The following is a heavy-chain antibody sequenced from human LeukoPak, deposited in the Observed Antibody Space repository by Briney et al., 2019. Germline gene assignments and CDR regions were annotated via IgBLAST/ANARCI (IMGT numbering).Heavy chain of an antibody. J-gene: IGHJ6*03. CDR1: GFTFSTYG. CDR2: IRYDGTNK. D-gene: IGHD4-17*01. V-gene: IGHV3-30*02. CDR3: AKDRDYGDYPSAYYYYMDV. Sequence: GGSLRLSCAASGFTFSTYGIHWVRQAPGKGLEWVAFIRYDGTNKWYANSVKGRFTISRDNSKNMLYLQMNSLRAEDTAVYHCAKDRDYGDYPSAYYYYMDVWGKGTTVTVSS.